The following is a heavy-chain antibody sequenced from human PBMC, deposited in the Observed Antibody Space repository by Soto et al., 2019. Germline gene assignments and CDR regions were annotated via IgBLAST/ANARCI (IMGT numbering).Heavy chain of an antibody. J-gene: IGHJ5*02. Sequence: PSETLSLTCIVSGGSVSSHYWSWVRQPAGKGLEWIGRIYISGNTKYNPSFKSRVTMSVDTSKNQVSLRLSSVTAADTAVYYCARELKPYNSGWYFTLSWSQGTQVTVSS. CDR1: GGSVSSHY. V-gene: IGHV4-4*07. CDR3: ARELKPYNSGWYFTLS. CDR2: IYISGNT. D-gene: IGHD6-19*01.